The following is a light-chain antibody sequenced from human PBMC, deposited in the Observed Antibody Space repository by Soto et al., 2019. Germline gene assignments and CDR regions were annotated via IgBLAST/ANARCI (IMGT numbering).Light chain of an antibody. J-gene: IGLJ2*01. Sequence: QSALTQPVSVSGSPGQSITISCTGTSADIGDSDYVSWYQQHPDKAPKLLISEVTNRPSGVSNRFSGSKSGNTASLTISGLQAEDEADYYCSSYSRNSTPVVFGGGTQLTVL. CDR1: SADIGDSDY. CDR3: SSYSRNSTPVV. V-gene: IGLV2-14*01. CDR2: EVT.